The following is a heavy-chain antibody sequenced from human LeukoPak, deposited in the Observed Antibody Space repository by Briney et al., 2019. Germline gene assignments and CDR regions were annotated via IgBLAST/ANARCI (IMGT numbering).Heavy chain of an antibody. CDR2: IYYSGST. V-gene: IGHV4-59*12. D-gene: IGHD2/OR15-2a*01. CDR1: GGSISSYY. Sequence: SETLSLTCTVSGGSISSYYWSWIRQPPGKGLEWIGYIYYSGSTNYNPSLKSRVTISVDTSKNQFSLKLSSVTAADTAVYYCARALMTAQEYDAFDIWGQGTMVTVSS. CDR3: ARALMTAQEYDAFDI. J-gene: IGHJ3*02.